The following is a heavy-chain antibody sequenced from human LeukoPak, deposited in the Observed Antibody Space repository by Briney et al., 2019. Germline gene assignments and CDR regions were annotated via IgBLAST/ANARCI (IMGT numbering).Heavy chain of an antibody. CDR1: GFTFSDYY. CDR2: ISSSGSTI. J-gene: IGHJ6*03. Sequence: GGSLRLSCAASGFTFSDYYMSWIRQAPGKGLEWVSYISSSGSTIYYADSVKGRFTISRDNAKNSLYLQMNSLRAEDTAVYYCARSIFWSGYSLWYYYYMDVWGKGTTVTVSS. V-gene: IGHV3-11*01. D-gene: IGHD3-3*01. CDR3: ARSIFWSGYSLWYYYYMDV.